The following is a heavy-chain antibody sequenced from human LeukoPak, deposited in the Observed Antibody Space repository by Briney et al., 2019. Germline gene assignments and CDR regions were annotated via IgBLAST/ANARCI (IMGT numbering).Heavy chain of an antibody. V-gene: IGHV4-59*01. CDR1: GGSISSYC. D-gene: IGHD6-13*01. J-gene: IGHJ6*03. CDR2: IYYSGST. Sequence: SETLSLTCTVSGGSISSYCWSWIRQPPGKGLEWIGYIYYSGSTNYNPSLKSRVTISVDTSKNQFSLKLSSVTAADTAVYYCARGAAAAGIFGYYYYYYMDVWGKGTTVTVSS. CDR3: ARGAAAAGIFGYYYYYYMDV.